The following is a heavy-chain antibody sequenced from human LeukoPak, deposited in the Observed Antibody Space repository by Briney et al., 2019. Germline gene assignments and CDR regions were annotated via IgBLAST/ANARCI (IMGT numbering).Heavy chain of an antibody. Sequence: GESLKISCQASGYTFTNYWIGWVRQMPGKGLEWMGIIYPGDSDTKYSPSFQGQVTMSADRSIRTAYLQWSSLKASDTAMYYCARRELTPKSFFDFGGQGTLVTVS. CDR3: ARRELTPKSFFDF. CDR1: GYTFTNYW. D-gene: IGHD3-10*01. V-gene: IGHV5-51*01. CDR2: IYPGDSDT. J-gene: IGHJ4*02.